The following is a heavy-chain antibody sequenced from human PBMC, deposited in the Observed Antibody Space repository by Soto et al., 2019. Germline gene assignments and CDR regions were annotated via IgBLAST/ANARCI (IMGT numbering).Heavy chain of an antibody. D-gene: IGHD2-2*01. Sequence: EVQVLESGGGSVQPGGSLRLSCAASGFTFSNFAMSWVRHAPGKGLEWVSEITGSTGTTYYADSVKGRFIISTDNSKNTVHLKMNSLRAEDTAVYYCAKDTSSSPYYMDVWGKGTTVTVSS. CDR2: ITGSTGTT. V-gene: IGHV3-23*01. J-gene: IGHJ6*03. CDR3: AKDTSSSPYYMDV. CDR1: GFTFSNFA.